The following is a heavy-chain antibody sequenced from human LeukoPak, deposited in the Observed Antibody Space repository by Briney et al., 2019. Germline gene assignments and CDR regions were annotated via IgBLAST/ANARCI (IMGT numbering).Heavy chain of an antibody. J-gene: IGHJ4*02. CDR2: ISSSGGNT. CDR1: GFTFSSYA. D-gene: IGHD4-23*01. CDR3: ARHGTTLDY. V-gene: IGHV3-21*01. Sequence: GGSLRLSCAASGFTFSSYAMSWVRQAPGKGLEWVSAISSSGGNTYYADSVKGRFTISRDNAKNSLYLQMNSLRAEDTAVYYCARHGTTLDYWGQGTLVTVSS.